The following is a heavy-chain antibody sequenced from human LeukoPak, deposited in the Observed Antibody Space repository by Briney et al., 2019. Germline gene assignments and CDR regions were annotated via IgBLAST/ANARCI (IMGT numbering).Heavy chain of an antibody. D-gene: IGHD2-21*01. CDR1: GFTFSSYS. Sequence: GGSLRLSCAASGFTFSSYSMNWVRQAPGKGLEWVSSISSSSSYIYYADSVKGRFTISRDNAKNSLYLQMNSLRAEDTAVYYWARRSRAVGDLDYGAQETLVTVP. J-gene: IGHJ4*02. CDR3: ARRSRAVGDLDY. CDR2: ISSSSSYI. V-gene: IGHV3-21*01.